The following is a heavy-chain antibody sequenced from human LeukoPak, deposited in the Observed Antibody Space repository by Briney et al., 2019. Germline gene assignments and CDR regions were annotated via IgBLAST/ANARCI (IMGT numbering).Heavy chain of an antibody. D-gene: IGHD1-26*01. CDR2: IYYSGST. J-gene: IGHJ4*02. CDR3: ARTRWELDFDY. Sequence: SETLSLTCTVSGGSISSYYWSWIRQPPGKGLEWIGYIYYSGSTSYNPSLKSRVAISLDTSKNQFSLKLTSVTAADTAVYYCARTRWELDFDYWGQGTLVTVSS. CDR1: GGSISSYY. V-gene: IGHV4-59*01.